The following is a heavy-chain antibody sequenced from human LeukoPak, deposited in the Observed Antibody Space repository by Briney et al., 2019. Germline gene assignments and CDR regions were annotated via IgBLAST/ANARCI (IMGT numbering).Heavy chain of an antibody. J-gene: IGHJ6*02. CDR2: IYYSGST. CDR3: ARFYGSGSYNYYGMDV. Sequence: PSETLSLTCTVSGGSISSYYWSWIRQPPGKGLEWIGYIYYSGSTNYNPSLKSRVTISVDTSKNQFSLKLSSVTAADTAVYYCARFYGSGSYNYYGMDVWGQGTTVTVSS. V-gene: IGHV4-59*01. CDR1: GGSISSYY. D-gene: IGHD3-10*01.